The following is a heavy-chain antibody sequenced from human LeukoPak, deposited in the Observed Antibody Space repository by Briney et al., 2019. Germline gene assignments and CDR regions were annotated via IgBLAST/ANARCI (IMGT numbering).Heavy chain of an antibody. CDR2: IDWNNDK. CDR1: GFSLNTRAMC. V-gene: IGHV2-70*01. Sequence: SGPALVKPTQTLTLTCTFSGFSLNTRAMCVSWIRLPPGKALEWLAFIDWNNDKYYSSSLKTRLTISKDTSKNQVVLTMTNMDPADTATYYCASGLSWNFDYWGQGTLATVSS. J-gene: IGHJ4*02. CDR3: ASGLSWNFDY. D-gene: IGHD6-13*01.